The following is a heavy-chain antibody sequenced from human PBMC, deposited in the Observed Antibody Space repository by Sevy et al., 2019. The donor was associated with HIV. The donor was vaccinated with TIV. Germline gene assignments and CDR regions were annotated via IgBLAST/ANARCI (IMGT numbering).Heavy chain of an antibody. CDR3: TRVRAAITTGWANWFDP. Sequence: GGSLRLSCAASGFTFRNYWMHWVRQAPGKGLVWVSRINSDGSSTSYADSVKGRFTISRDNAKNTRYLQMNSLRAEDTALYYCTRVRAAITTGWANWFDPWGQGTLVTVSS. V-gene: IGHV3-74*01. CDR1: GFTFRNYW. J-gene: IGHJ5*02. D-gene: IGHD3-22*01. CDR2: INSDGSST.